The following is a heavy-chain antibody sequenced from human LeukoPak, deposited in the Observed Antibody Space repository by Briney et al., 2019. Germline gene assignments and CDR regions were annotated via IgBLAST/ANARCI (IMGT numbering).Heavy chain of an antibody. CDR2: INDSGSI. V-gene: IGHV4-34*01. Sequence: NPSETLSLTCAVYGGSFSGYYWTWIRQPPGKGLEWIGEINDSGSINYNPTLKSRVTISVDTSKNQFSLKLTSVTAADTAVYYCASGRRWWGQGTLVTVSS. J-gene: IGHJ4*02. CDR3: ASGRRW. D-gene: IGHD5-24*01. CDR1: GGSFSGYY.